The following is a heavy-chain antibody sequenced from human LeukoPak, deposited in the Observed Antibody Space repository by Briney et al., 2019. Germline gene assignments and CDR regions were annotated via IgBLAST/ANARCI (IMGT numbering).Heavy chain of an antibody. CDR2: IHNSGTT. CDR3: AKDPWTLDGDYGDI. V-gene: IGHV4-34*01. CDR1: GGPFSGYF. D-gene: IGHD4-17*01. J-gene: IGHJ4*02. Sequence: SETLSLTCAVSGGPFSGYFWSWIRQSSGKGLEWIGEIHNSGTTNYNPSLNSRVTISEDTSKNQFYLNLSSVTAADTAVYYCAKDPWTLDGDYGDIWGQGTLVTV.